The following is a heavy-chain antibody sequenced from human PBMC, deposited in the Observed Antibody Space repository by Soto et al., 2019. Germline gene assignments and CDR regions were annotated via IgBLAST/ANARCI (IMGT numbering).Heavy chain of an antibody. J-gene: IGHJ4*02. D-gene: IGHD5-12*01. CDR3: AKASSTISPDY. Sequence: PGGSLRLSCAASGFTFSSYAMHWVRQAPGKGLEWVSSISGSASSTFYAGSVKGRFTISRDNSRNTVSLQMNSLRAEDTAVYYCAKASSTISPDYWGQGTLVTVSS. CDR2: ISGSASST. V-gene: IGHV3-23*01. CDR1: GFTFSSYA.